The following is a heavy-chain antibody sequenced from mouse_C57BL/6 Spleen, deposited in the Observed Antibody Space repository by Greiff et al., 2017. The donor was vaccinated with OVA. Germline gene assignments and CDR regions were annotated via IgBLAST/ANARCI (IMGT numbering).Heavy chain of an antibody. J-gene: IGHJ4*01. CDR3: AYGYDDAMDY. CDR2: ISSGSSTI. V-gene: IGHV5-17*01. CDR1: GFTFSDYG. D-gene: IGHD2-2*01. Sequence: EVQLVESGGGLVKPGGSLKLSCAASGFTFSDYGMHWVRQAPEKGLEWVAYISSGSSTIYYADTVKGRFTISRDNAKNTLFLQMTSLRSEDTAMYYCAYGYDDAMDYWGQGTSVTVSS.